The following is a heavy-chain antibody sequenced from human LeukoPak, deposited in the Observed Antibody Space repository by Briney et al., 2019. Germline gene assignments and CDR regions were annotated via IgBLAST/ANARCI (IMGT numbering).Heavy chain of an antibody. CDR2: IIHIFGTA. J-gene: IGHJ4*02. Sequence: SVKVSCKASGGTFGGYTITWVGQPPGQGLDWMGNIIHIFGTADYAQKFQGRVTITTDKSTSTAYMALSSLRSEDTAVYYCARALDGITGTTFFDYWGQGTLVTVSS. CDR1: GGTFGGYT. D-gene: IGHD1-14*01. CDR3: ARALDGITGTTFFDY. V-gene: IGHV1-69*08.